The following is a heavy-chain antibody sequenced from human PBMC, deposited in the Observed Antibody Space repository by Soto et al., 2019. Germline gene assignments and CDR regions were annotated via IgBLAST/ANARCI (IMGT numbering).Heavy chain of an antibody. CDR3: ARSRLMVYARTLFDY. CDR1: GYTFTSYA. D-gene: IGHD2-8*01. CDR2: INAGNGNT. V-gene: IGHV1-3*01. J-gene: IGHJ4*02. Sequence: QVQLVQSGAEVKKPGASVKVSCKASGYTFTSYAMHWVRQAPGQRLEWMGWINAGNGNTKYSQKFQGRVTITRDTSASTAYMELSSLRSEDTAVYYCARSRLMVYARTLFDYWGQGTLVTVSS.